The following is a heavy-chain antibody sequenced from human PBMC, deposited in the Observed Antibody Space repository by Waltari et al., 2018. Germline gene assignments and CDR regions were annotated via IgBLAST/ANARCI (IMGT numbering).Heavy chain of an antibody. D-gene: IGHD6-19*01. V-gene: IGHV3-33*06. CDR2: IWYDGSNK. CDR1: GFTFSSYG. J-gene: IGHJ2*01. CDR3: AKLTAGTELAEWYFDL. Sequence: CAASGFTFSSYGMHWVRQAPGKGLEWVTVIWYDGSNKYYADSVKGRFTISRDNSKNTLYLQMNSLRAEDTAVYYCAKLTAGTELAEWYFDLWGRGTLVTVSS.